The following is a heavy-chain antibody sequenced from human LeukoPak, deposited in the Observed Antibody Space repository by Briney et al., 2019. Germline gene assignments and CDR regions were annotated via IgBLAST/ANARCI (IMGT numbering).Heavy chain of an antibody. CDR2: IKQDGSEQ. V-gene: IGHV3-7*01. CDR1: GFTFSNYW. Sequence: GGSLRLSCAASGFTFSNYWMIWVRQAPGKGLEWVANIKQDGSEQYYVDSVKGRFTISRDNAKNSLYLQMNSLRAEEMAVYYCVRWGEEAGMDRWGQGTLVTVSS. D-gene: IGHD6-19*01. J-gene: IGHJ5*02. CDR3: VRWGEEAGMDR.